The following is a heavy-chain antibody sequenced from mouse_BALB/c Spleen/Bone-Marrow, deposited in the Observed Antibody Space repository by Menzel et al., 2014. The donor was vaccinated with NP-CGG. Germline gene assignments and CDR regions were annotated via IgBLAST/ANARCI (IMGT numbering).Heavy chain of an antibody. CDR1: GFNIKDTY. V-gene: IGHV14-3*02. Sequence: VQLQQSGAELVKPGASVKLSCTASGFNIKDTYMHWVKQRPEQGLEWIGRIDPANGNTKYDPKFQGKATITADTSSNTAYLQLSSLTSEDTAVYYCARNGNYGAWFAYWGQGTLSLSLQ. D-gene: IGHD2-1*01. J-gene: IGHJ3*01. CDR3: ARNGNYGAWFAY. CDR2: IDPANGNT.